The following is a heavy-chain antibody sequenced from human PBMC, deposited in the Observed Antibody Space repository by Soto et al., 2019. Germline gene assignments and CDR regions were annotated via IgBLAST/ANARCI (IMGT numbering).Heavy chain of an antibody. J-gene: IGHJ3*02. Sequence: AGGSLRLCWAASGCTGSGYGRGWIRQPPGKGLEWISYISSDSSHTNHADSVKGRFTISRDNAKNSLYLQMNSLRAEDTAVYFCATGQQVRMADIWGQGTMVTVSS. V-gene: IGHV3-11*03. CDR2: ISSDSSHT. CDR3: ATGQQVRMADI. CDR1: GCTGSGYG. D-gene: IGHD6-13*01.